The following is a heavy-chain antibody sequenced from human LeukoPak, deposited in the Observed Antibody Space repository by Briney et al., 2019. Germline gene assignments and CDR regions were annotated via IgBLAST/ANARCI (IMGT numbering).Heavy chain of an antibody. CDR3: ATDGDGYPFDY. Sequence: GASLRLSCAASGFTFSSYAVSWVRQAPGKGLEWVSAISDNGYGTYFADSVKGRFTISRDNSKNTLYLQMNSLRAEDTAVYYCATDGDGYPFDYWGQGTLVTVSS. J-gene: IGHJ4*02. D-gene: IGHD5-24*01. CDR1: GFTFSSYA. CDR2: ISDNGYGT. V-gene: IGHV3-23*01.